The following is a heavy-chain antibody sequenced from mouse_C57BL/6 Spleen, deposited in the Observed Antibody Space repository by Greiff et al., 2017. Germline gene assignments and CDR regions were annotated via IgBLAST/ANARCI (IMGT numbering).Heavy chain of an antibody. Sequence: VQLKESGPELVKPGASVKMSCKASGYTFTDYYMHWVKQSHGKSLEWIGYINPNNGGTSYNQKFKGKATLTVNKSSSTAYMELRSLTSEDSAVYYCANYYGSGFAYWGQGTLVTVSA. J-gene: IGHJ3*01. CDR1: GYTFTDYY. CDR2: INPNNGGT. CDR3: ANYYGSGFAY. D-gene: IGHD1-1*01. V-gene: IGHV1-22*01.